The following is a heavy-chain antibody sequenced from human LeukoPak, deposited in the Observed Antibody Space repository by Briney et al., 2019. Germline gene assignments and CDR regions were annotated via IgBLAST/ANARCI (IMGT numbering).Heavy chain of an antibody. D-gene: IGHD3-22*01. J-gene: IGHJ6*03. Sequence: GGSLRLSCAASGFTFSSYSMNWVRQAPGKGLEWVSYISSSSSTIYYADSVKGRFTISRDNAKNSLYLQMNSLRAEDTAVYYCARDRSSGYYAYYYYYYMDVWGKGTTVTVSS. CDR1: GFTFSSYS. CDR2: ISSSSSTI. V-gene: IGHV3-48*01. CDR3: ARDRSSGYYAYYYYYYMDV.